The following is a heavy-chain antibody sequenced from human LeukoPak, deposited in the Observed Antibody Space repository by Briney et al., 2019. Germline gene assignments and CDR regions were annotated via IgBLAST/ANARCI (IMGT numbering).Heavy chain of an antibody. CDR2: ISNNGGYT. CDR3: AKQLGYCSDGSCYFPY. CDR1: GFTFSSSA. D-gene: IGHD2-15*01. J-gene: IGHJ4*02. Sequence: GGSLRLSCAASGFTFSSSAMSWVRQAPGKGLEWVSAISNNGGYTYYADSVQGRFTISRDNSKSTLCPQMNSLRAEDTVVYYCAKQLGYCSDGSCYFPYWGQGTLVTVSS. V-gene: IGHV3-23*01.